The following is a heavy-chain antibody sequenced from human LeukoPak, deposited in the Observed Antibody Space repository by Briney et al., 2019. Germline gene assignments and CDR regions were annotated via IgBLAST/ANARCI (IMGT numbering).Heavy chain of an antibody. J-gene: IGHJ6*02. CDR1: GYTFTGYY. D-gene: IGHD3-10*01. Sequence: ASVKVSCKASGYTFTGYYMHWVRQAPGQGLEWMGWINPNSGGTNYAQKFQGRVTMTRDTSTSTAYMELSRLRSDDTAVYYCARVGWFGELLPPWYYYGMDVWGQGTTVTVSS. V-gene: IGHV1-2*02. CDR3: ARVGWFGELLPPWYYYGMDV. CDR2: INPNSGGT.